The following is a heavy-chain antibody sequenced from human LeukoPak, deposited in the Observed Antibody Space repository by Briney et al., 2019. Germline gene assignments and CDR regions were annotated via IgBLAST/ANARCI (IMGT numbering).Heavy chain of an antibody. CDR2: IGSRSSYI. D-gene: IGHD2-2*01. Sequence: GESLRLSCAASEFTFSSYTMNWVRQAPGKGLEWVSSIGSRSSYIYYADSVKGRFTISRDNAKNSLYLQMNSLRAEDTAVYYCARDPGRCSSTSCYPDYWGQGTLVTVSS. V-gene: IGHV3-21*01. CDR3: ARDPGRCSSTSCYPDY. CDR1: EFTFSSYT. J-gene: IGHJ4*02.